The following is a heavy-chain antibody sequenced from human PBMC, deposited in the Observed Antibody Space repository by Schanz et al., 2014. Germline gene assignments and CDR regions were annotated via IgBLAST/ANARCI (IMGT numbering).Heavy chain of an antibody. J-gene: IGHJ4*02. Sequence: EVQLVESGGELIQPGGSLRHSCAASGFTFSRYWMHWVRQAPGKGLEWVSRLNFDETYTSYADSVKGRFTISRDNAKNTVYLQMTSLRVEATAVYYCARGGADSAMAHEYWGRGTLVTVSS. D-gene: IGHD5-18*01. CDR3: ARGGADSAMAHEY. CDR1: GFTFSRYW. CDR2: LNFDETYT. V-gene: IGHV3-74*01.